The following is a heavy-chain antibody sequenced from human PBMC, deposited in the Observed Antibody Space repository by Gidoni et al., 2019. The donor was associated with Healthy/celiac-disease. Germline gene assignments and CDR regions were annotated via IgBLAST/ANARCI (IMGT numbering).Heavy chain of an antibody. CDR2: SRSKAYGGTT. J-gene: IGHJ4*02. V-gene: IGHV3-49*03. Sequence: EVQLVESGGGVVQPGRSLRLSCTASGFPFGDYAMSWFRQALGKGLEWVGFSRSKAYGGTTEDAASVKGRFTISRDDSKSIAYLQMNSLKTEDTAGYYCTRDGEVVGFDYWGQGTLVTVSS. CDR1: GFPFGDYA. D-gene: IGHD1-26*01. CDR3: TRDGEVVGFDY.